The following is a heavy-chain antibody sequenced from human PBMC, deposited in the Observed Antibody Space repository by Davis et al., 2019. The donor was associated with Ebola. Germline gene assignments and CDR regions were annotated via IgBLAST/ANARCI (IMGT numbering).Heavy chain of an antibody. CDR1: GFTFSSYA. V-gene: IGHV3-23*01. D-gene: IGHD1-26*01. CDR2: ISGSGGST. Sequence: GESLKISCAASGFTFSSYAMRWVRQAPGKGLEWVSAISGSGGSTYYADSVKGRFTISRDNSRNTLYLQMNSLRAEDTAVYYCARKDAGSNPFDCWGQGTLVTVSS. J-gene: IGHJ4*02. CDR3: ARKDAGSNPFDC.